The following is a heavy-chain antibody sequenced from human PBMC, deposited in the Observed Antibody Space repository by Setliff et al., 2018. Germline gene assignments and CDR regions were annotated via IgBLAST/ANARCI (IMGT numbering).Heavy chain of an antibody. CDR2: ITYSGGST. D-gene: IGHD5-18*01. CDR1: GFTFSNYD. J-gene: IGHJ4*02. CDR3: ARGLVDTPMAPFDY. Sequence: PGGSLRLSCAASGFTFSNYDMNWVRQAPGKGLEWVSGITYSGGSTSYADSVKGRFTISRDNFKNTLFLQMNSLRAEDTAVYYCARGLVDTPMAPFDYWGQGTLVTVSS. V-gene: IGHV3-23*01.